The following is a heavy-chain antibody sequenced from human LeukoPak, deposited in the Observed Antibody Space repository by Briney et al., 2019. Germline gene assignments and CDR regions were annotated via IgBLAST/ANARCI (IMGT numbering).Heavy chain of an antibody. J-gene: IGHJ6*03. CDR3: ATDHRILHYMDD. D-gene: IGHD1-26*01. V-gene: IGHV1-69*13. CDR2: IIPIFGTA. CDR1: RGTVSRYV. Sequence: ASVKVSCKASRGTVSRYVISGVRQAPGQGLEWMGRIIPIFGTANYEQKFQGRVTITANESTSTAYMVLSSLRSEDTAVYYCATDHRILHYMDDWGQGTTVTISS.